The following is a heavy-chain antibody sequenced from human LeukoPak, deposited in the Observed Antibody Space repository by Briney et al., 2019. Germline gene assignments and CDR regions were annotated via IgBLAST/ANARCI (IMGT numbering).Heavy chain of an antibody. CDR2: IKQDGSDK. V-gene: IGHV3-7*01. Sequence: GGSLRLSCAASGFTFSSYWMCWVRQAPGKGLEWVAIIKQDGSDKYYVDSVEGRFIISRDNAINSLYLQMNSLRAEDTAVYYCLTSTRSHRFDYWGQGTLVTVSS. CDR1: GFTFSSYW. CDR3: LTSTRSHRFDY. D-gene: IGHD2-15*01. J-gene: IGHJ4*02.